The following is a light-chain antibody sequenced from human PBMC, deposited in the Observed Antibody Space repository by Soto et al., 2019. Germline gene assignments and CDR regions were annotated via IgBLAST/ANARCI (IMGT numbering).Light chain of an antibody. J-gene: IGKJ4*01. CDR2: DAS. Sequence: IQMTQSPPSLSASLGDRVTITCRASQDISTALVWYHQKPGEAPKFLMSDASSLEGGVPSRFSGSGSGTDFTLTISSLQPEDFATYYCQQFKSYPLTFGGGTKVDIK. CDR1: QDISTA. V-gene: IGKV1-13*02. CDR3: QQFKSYPLT.